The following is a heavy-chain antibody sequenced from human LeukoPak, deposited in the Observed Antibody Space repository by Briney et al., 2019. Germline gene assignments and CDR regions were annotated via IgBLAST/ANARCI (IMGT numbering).Heavy chain of an antibody. CDR3: ARQGYTVSYYFLDY. CDR2: VYPTGST. CDR1: GVSMRSYW. Sequence: SETLSLTCDASGVSMRSYWLGWVRQPAGKGLEWIGRVYPTGSTRFNPSLKSRLTMSMDTSTNQFSMKLTSVTAADTAVYFCARQGYTVSYYFLDYWSQGTLVTVSS. V-gene: IGHV4-59*10. J-gene: IGHJ4*02. D-gene: IGHD1-26*01.